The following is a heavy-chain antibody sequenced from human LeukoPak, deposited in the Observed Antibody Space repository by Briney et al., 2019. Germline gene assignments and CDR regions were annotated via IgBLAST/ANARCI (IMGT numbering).Heavy chain of an antibody. D-gene: IGHD5-12*01. CDR2: IYTSGST. V-gene: IGHV4-4*07. CDR1: GGSISRYY. J-gene: IGHJ4*02. Sequence: SETLSLTFTAPGGSISRYYWSLILKNAVKGLESIGRIYTSGSTNYNPSLESRLTMSVDTSKNQFSLKLSSVTAADTAVYYCARDLNWYSGYLFDYWGQGTLVTVSS. CDR3: ARDLNWYSGYLFDY.